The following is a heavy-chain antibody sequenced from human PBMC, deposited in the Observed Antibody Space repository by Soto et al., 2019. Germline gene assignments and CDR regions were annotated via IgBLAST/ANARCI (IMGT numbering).Heavy chain of an antibody. CDR1: RGSVNSGSYY. CDR2: IDYSGST. CDR3: ARVGGSGTYYNLFFDY. D-gene: IGHD3-10*01. V-gene: IGHV4-61*01. Sequence: SETLSLTCTVSRGSVNSGSYYWSWIRQPPGKGLEWIGYIDYSGSTNYNPSLKSRVTISVDTSKSQFSLKLTSVTAADTAVYYCARVGGSGTYYNLFFDYWGQGTLVTVSS. J-gene: IGHJ4*02.